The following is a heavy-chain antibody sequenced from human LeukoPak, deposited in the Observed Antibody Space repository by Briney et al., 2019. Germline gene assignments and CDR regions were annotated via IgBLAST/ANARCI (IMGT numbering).Heavy chain of an antibody. CDR1: GGSISSGDYY. CDR2: IYYSGST. D-gene: IGHD3-3*01. V-gene: IGHV4-30-4*08. Sequence: SQTLSLTCTVSGGSISSGDYYWSWIRQPPGKGLEWIGYIYYSGSTYYNPSLKSRATISVDTSKNQFSLKLSSVTAADTAVYYCARGRRGSRLYYDFWSGYPHDYWGQGTLVTVSS. CDR3: ARGRRGSRLYYDFWSGYPHDY. J-gene: IGHJ4*02.